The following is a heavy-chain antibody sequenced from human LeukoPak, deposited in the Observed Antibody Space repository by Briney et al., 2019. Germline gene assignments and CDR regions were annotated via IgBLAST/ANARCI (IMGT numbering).Heavy chain of an antibody. Sequence: PGGSLRLSCAASGFTFSSYSMNWVRQAPGKGLEWVSSISSSSSYIYYADSVKGRFTISRDNSKNTLYLQMNSLSVEDTAVYYCARDLYDSSGYYSVFDYWGQGTLVTVSS. D-gene: IGHD3-22*01. CDR2: ISSSSSYI. CDR3: ARDLYDSSGYYSVFDY. CDR1: GFTFSSYS. V-gene: IGHV3-21*01. J-gene: IGHJ4*02.